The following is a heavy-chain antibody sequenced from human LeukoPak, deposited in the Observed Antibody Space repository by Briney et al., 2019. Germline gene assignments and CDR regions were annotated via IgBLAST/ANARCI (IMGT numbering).Heavy chain of an antibody. Sequence: ASVKVSCKASGGTFSSYAISWVRQAPGQGLEWMGWISAYNGNTNYAQKLQGRVTMTTDTSTSTAYMELRSLRSDDTAVYYCARTLGGGVITPQDYWGQGTLVTVSS. CDR1: GGTFSSYA. CDR3: ARTLGGGVITPQDY. D-gene: IGHD3-10*01. J-gene: IGHJ4*02. CDR2: ISAYNGNT. V-gene: IGHV1-18*01.